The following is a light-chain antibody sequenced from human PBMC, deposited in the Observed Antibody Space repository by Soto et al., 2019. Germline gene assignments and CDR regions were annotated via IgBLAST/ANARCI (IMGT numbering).Light chain of an antibody. CDR3: QQYNNWPKT. Sequence: IVLTQSPGTLSLSPGERATLSCRASQSVSSNLAWYQQKPGQAPRLLIYGASTRATGIPARFSASGSGTEFTLTISSLQSEDFAVYYCQQYNNWPKTFGQGTNVDI. J-gene: IGKJ1*01. V-gene: IGKV3-15*01. CDR1: QSVSSN. CDR2: GAS.